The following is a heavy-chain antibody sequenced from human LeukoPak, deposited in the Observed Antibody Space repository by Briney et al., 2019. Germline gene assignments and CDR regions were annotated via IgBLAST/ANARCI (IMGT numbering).Heavy chain of an antibody. J-gene: IGHJ3*02. V-gene: IGHV3-7*01. CDR1: GFTFSSYW. Sequence: GGSLRLSCAASGFTFSSYWMSWVRQAPGKGLEWVANIKQDGSEKYYVDSVKGRFTISRDNAKNSLYLQMNSLRAEDTAVYYCARDGEGEKLQLLNAFDIWGQGTMVTVSS. D-gene: IGHD4-11*01. CDR3: ARDGEGEKLQLLNAFDI. CDR2: IKQDGSEK.